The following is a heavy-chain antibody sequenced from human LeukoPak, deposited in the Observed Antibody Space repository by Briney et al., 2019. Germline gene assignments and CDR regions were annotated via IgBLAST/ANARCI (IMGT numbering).Heavy chain of an antibody. D-gene: IGHD1-26*01. CDR1: GGSFSGHY. J-gene: IGHJ4*02. CDR2: INHSGIT. Sequence: SETLSLTCAVYGGSFSGHYWSWIRQSPGKGLEWIGEINHSGITNYNPSLKGRVTISVDTSKNQFSLKLSSVTAADTAVYYCTYSGSYYPDYWGQGTLVTVSS. V-gene: IGHV4-34*01. CDR3: TYSGSYYPDY.